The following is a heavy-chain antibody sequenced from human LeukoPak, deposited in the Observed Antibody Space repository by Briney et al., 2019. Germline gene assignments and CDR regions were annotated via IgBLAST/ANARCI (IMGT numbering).Heavy chain of an antibody. CDR2: ISGTRTM. D-gene: IGHD3-16*01. J-gene: IGHJ4*02. CDR1: GFTFSDYY. Sequence: GGSLRLSCAASGFTFSDYYMNWVPQAPGKGLECVSFISGTRTMFYTDSVKGRFTISRNNAKNSLNLQMNSLRAEDTAVYNCASSWGSAIDFWGQGTLVTVSS. CDR3: ASSWGSAIDF. V-gene: IGHV3-69-1*02.